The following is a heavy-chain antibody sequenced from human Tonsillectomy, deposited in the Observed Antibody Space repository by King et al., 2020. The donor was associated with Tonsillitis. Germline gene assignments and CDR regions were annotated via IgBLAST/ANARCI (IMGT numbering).Heavy chain of an antibody. CDR2: INPSGGTT. V-gene: IGHV1-46*01. D-gene: IGHD3-22*01. CDR3: ARDRDYYDSGVYYLFDY. J-gene: IGHJ4*02. Sequence: EQLVQSGAEVKKPGASVKVSCKASGYTFTSYYMHWVRQAPGQGLEWMGIINPSGGTTSYAQKFQGRVTMTRDTSTSTVYMELSSLRSEDTAVYYCARDRDYYDSGVYYLFDYWGQGTLVTFSS. CDR1: GYTFTSYY.